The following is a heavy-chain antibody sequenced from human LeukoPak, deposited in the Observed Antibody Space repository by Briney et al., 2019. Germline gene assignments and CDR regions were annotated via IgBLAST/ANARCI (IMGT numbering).Heavy chain of an antibody. V-gene: IGHV4-39*01. D-gene: IGHD6-19*01. CDR2: IYYSGST. CDR3: ARTYISGWFDP. Sequence: SETLSLTCTVSGASIRGSSYYWGWIRQPPGKGLEWIGSIYYSGSTYYNPSLKSRLIVSVDTPKNQFSLKLSSVTAADTAVYYCARTYISGWFDPWGQGTLVTVSS. J-gene: IGHJ5*02. CDR1: GASIRGSSYY.